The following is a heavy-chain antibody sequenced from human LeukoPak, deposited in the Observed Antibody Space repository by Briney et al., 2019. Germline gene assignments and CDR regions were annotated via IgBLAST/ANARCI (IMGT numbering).Heavy chain of an antibody. D-gene: IGHD6-19*01. CDR3: ARDLQWLVQVFDY. V-gene: IGHV3-21*01. CDR1: GFTFSSYS. J-gene: IGHJ4*02. CDR2: ISSSSSYI. Sequence: PGGSLRLSCAASGFTFSSYSMNWVRQAPGKGLEWVSSISSSSSYIYYADSVKGRFTISRDNAKNSLYLQMNSLRAEDTAVYYCARDLQWLVQVFDYWGQGTLVTVSS.